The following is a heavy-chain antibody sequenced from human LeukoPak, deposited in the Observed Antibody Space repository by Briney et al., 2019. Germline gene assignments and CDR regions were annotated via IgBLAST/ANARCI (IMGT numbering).Heavy chain of an antibody. D-gene: IGHD5-18*01. V-gene: IGHV3-7*03. J-gene: IGHJ4*02. Sequence: GGSLRLSCAASEFTEFTFSSYWMSWVRQAPGKGLEWVANIKPDGSEQYYVDSVKGRFTVSRDNAQNSLYLQMNSLRAEDTAVYYCAKGPSIGNGYSRGFDYWGQGTLVTVSS. CDR2: IKPDGSEQ. CDR1: EFTEFTFSSYW. CDR3: AKGPSIGNGYSRGFDY.